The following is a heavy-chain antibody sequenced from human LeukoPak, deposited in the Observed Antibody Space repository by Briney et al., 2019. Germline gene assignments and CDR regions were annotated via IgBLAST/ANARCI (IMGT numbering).Heavy chain of an antibody. CDR3: ATKGLGAGFDY. Sequence: SETLSLTCAVDGRSFSGYYWSLIRQPPGKGLEWIGEINHSGSTNYNPSLKSRVTISVDTSKNQFSLKLSSVTAADTAVYYCATKGLGAGFDYWGQGTLVTVSS. CDR2: INHSGST. V-gene: IGHV4-34*01. D-gene: IGHD3/OR15-3a*01. J-gene: IGHJ4*02. CDR1: GRSFSGYY.